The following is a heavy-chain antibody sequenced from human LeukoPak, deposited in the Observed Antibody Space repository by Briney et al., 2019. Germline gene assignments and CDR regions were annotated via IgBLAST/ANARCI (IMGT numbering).Heavy chain of an antibody. V-gene: IGHV3-15*07. Sequence: PGGSLRLSCAASGFTFSNAYMNWVRQAPGKGLEWDGRIKPKTDGETTEYAAPVKGRFSISRDDSKNMLYLQMNSLKTEDTAVYYRITPLPYSAQGGQGTLVTVSS. D-gene: IGHD2-21*01. CDR3: ITPLPYSAQ. CDR1: GFTFSNAY. J-gene: IGHJ4*02. CDR2: IKPKTDGETT.